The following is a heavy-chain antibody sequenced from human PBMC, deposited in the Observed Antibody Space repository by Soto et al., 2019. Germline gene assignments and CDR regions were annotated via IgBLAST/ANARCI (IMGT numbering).Heavy chain of an antibody. CDR2: IYTGGST. Sequence: GGSLRLSCAVSGFTVSSDYMSWVRQAPGKGLEWVSIIYTGGSTYYADSVKGRFTISRGNSKNTLYLQMNSLRAEDTALYYCARTSTYYYASGSLDYWGQGTLVTVSS. CDR3: ARTSTYYYASGSLDY. V-gene: IGHV3-53*01. CDR1: GFTVSSDY. D-gene: IGHD3-10*01. J-gene: IGHJ4*02.